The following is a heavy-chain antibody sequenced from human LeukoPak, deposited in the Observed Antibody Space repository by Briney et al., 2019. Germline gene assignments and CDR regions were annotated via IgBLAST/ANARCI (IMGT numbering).Heavy chain of an antibody. V-gene: IGHV3-23*01. CDR2: ISGSGGST. CDR3: AKEGVMPTVDSWSLYYFAS. CDR1: GFTFTSYA. J-gene: IGHJ4*02. D-gene: IGHD3-10*01. Sequence: GGSLRLSCAASGFTFTSYAMSWVRQAPGQGLEWVSAISGSGGSTHYADSVKGRFTISRDNSKTTLFMQMNSLRDEDTAVYYCAKEGVMPTVDSWSLYYFASWGQGTLVTVSS.